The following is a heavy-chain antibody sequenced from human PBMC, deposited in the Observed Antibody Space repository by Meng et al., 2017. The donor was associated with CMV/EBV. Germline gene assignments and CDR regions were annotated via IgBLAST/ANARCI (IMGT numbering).Heavy chain of an antibody. Sequence: GGSLRLSCAASGLTLNNYWMTWVRQAPGKGLEWVANIKEDGSEKYYVNSVKGRFTISRDNAKKSLVLQMNSLRADDTAVYYCARDQGLLANWGQGTLVTVSS. CDR1: GLTLNNYW. D-gene: IGHD2-15*01. V-gene: IGHV3-7*01. CDR3: ARDQGLLAN. CDR2: IKEDGSEK. J-gene: IGHJ4*02.